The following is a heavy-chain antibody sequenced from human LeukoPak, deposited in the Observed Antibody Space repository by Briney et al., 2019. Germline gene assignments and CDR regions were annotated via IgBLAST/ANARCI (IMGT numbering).Heavy chain of an antibody. D-gene: IGHD1-1*01. CDR2: ISRGASTF. Sequence: PGGSLRLSCAASGFTFSSYEMHWVRQAPGRGLEWVSYISRGASTFSYADSVKGRFTISRDNAKNSLHLQMNSLKAEDTAVYYCVTEGNCYFEYWGQGTLVTVSS. CDR1: GFTFSSYE. J-gene: IGHJ4*02. V-gene: IGHV3-48*03. CDR3: VTEGNCYFEY.